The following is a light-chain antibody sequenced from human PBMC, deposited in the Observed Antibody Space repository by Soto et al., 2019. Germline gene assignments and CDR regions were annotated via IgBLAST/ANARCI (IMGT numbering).Light chain of an antibody. CDR1: QSVSSSY. Sequence: EIVLTHSPGTLSLSPGERATLSCRASQSVSSSYLTWYQQKPGQAPRLLIYGASSRATGIPDRFSGSGSGTDFILTISRLEPEDFAVYYCQQYDSSRAWTFGQGTKVDIK. CDR2: GAS. V-gene: IGKV3-20*01. CDR3: QQYDSSRAWT. J-gene: IGKJ1*01.